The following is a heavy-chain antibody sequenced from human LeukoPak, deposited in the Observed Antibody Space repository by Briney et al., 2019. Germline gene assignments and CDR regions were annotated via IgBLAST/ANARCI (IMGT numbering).Heavy chain of an antibody. J-gene: IGHJ3*02. CDR3: ARGSYYYAGSGYVDTFDI. CDR2: IYHSGST. D-gene: IGHD3-22*01. V-gene: IGHV4-39*07. CDR1: GGSISSSSYY. Sequence: SETLSLTCTVSGGSISSSSYYWGWIRQPPGKGLEWIGSIYHSGSTYYNPSLKSRVTISVDTSKNQFSLKLSSVTAADTAVYYCARGSYYYAGSGYVDTFDIWGQGTMVTVSS.